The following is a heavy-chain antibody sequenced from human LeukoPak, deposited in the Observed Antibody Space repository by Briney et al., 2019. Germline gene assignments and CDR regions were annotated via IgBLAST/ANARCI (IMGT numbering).Heavy chain of an antibody. Sequence: PSETLSLTCTVPGGXISSYYCSWIREPPGKGLKWIGYIYYSGSTNYNPSLKSRVTISVDTSKNQFSLKLSSVTAADTAVYYCARDHGQEPTTGEYNWFDPWGQGSLVTVSS. CDR3: ARDHGQEPTTGEYNWFDP. CDR2: IYYSGST. V-gene: IGHV4-59*01. CDR1: GGXISSYY. J-gene: IGHJ5*02. D-gene: IGHD3-16*01.